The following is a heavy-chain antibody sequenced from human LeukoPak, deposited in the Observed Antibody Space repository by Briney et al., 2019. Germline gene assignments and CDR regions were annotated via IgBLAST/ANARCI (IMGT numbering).Heavy chain of an antibody. CDR3: ARDAHYYDSRPPDY. J-gene: IGHJ4*02. D-gene: IGHD3-22*01. CDR1: GFTFSDYY. CDR2: ISSSGSTI. Sequence: GGSLRLSCAASGFTFSDYYMSWIRQAPGKGLEWVSYISSSGSTIYYADSVKGRFTISRDNAKNSLYLQMNSLRVEDTAVYYCARDAHYYDSRPPDYWGQGTLVTVSS. V-gene: IGHV3-11*01.